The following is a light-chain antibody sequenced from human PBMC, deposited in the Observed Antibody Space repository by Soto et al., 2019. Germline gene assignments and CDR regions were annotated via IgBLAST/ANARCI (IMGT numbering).Light chain of an antibody. V-gene: IGLV2-8*01. J-gene: IGLJ3*02. CDR2: EVT. CDR3: SSYAGTFWV. CDR1: SSDVASYNY. Sequence: QSALTQPPSASGSPGQSVAISCTGSSSDVASYNYVSWYQQYPGKAPKLIIYEVTKRPSGVPDRFSGSKSGNTASLTVSGLQAEDEAEYYCSSYAGTFWVFGGGTKVTVL.